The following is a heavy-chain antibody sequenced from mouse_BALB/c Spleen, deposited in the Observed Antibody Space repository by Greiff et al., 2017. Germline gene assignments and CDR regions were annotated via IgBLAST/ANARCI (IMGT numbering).Heavy chain of an antibody. CDR2: ISSGGSYT. D-gene: IGHD2-4*01. J-gene: IGHJ2*01. CDR1: GFTFSSYA. Sequence: EVKVVESGGGLVKPGGSLKLSCAASGFTFSSYAMSWVRQSPEKRLEWVAEISSGGSYTYYPDTVTGRFTISRDNAKNTLYLEMSSLRSEDTAMYYCARVYYDSYYFDYWGQGTTLTVSS. V-gene: IGHV5-9-4*01. CDR3: ARVYYDSYYFDY.